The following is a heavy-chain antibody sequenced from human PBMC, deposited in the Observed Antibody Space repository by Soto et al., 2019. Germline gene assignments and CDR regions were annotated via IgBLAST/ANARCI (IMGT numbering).Heavy chain of an antibody. CDR1: GGTFSSYA. CDR3: ARDFTTVYSGYGYYFDY. D-gene: IGHD5-12*01. V-gene: IGHV1-69*01. Sequence: QVQLVQSGAEVKKPGSSVKVSCKASGGTFSSYAISWVRQAPGQGLEWMGGIIPIFGTANYAQKFQGRVTITADESTSTAYMELSSLRSEDTAVYYFARDFTTVYSGYGYYFDYWGQGTLVTVSS. J-gene: IGHJ4*02. CDR2: IIPIFGTA.